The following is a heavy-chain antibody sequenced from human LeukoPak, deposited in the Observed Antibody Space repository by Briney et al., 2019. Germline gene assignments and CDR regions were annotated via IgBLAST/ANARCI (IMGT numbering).Heavy chain of an antibody. CDR1: GGSISSYY. Sequence: SETLSLTCTVSGGSISSYYWSWIRQPPGKGLEWIGYIYYSGSTNYNPSLKSRVTISVDTSKNQFSLKLSSVTAADTAVYYCARGFDFWSGYYYYGMDVWGQGTTVTVSS. D-gene: IGHD3-3*01. CDR3: ARGFDFWSGYYYYGMDV. CDR2: IYYSGST. V-gene: IGHV4-59*01. J-gene: IGHJ6*02.